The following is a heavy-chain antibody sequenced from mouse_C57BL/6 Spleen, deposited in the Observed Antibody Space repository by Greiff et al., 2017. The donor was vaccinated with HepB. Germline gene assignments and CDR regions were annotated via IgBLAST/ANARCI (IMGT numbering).Heavy chain of an antibody. CDR3: ARDYGSSWFAY. J-gene: IGHJ3*01. CDR1: GYSITSGYY. Sequence: EVKLMESGPGLVKPSQSLSLTCSVTGYSITSGYYWNWIRQFPGNKLEWMGYISYDGSNNYNPSLKNRISITRDTSKNQFFLKLNSVTTEETATYYCARDYGSSWFAYWGQGTLVTVSA. CDR2: ISYDGSN. V-gene: IGHV3-6*01. D-gene: IGHD1-1*01.